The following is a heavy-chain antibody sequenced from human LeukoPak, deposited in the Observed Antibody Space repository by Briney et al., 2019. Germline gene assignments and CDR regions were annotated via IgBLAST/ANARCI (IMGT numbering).Heavy chain of an antibody. Sequence: ASVKVSCKASGYTFTGYYMHWVRQAPGQGLEWMGWINPNSGGTNYAQKFQGRVTMTRDTSISTAYMELSRLRSDDTAAYYCARCSGGSCLKPLFDYWGQGTLVTVSS. D-gene: IGHD2-15*01. CDR2: INPNSGGT. CDR3: ARCSGGSCLKPLFDY. CDR1: GYTFTGYY. J-gene: IGHJ4*02. V-gene: IGHV1-2*02.